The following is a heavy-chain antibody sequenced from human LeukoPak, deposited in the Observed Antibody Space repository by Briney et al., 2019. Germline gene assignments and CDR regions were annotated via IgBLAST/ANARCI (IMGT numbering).Heavy chain of an antibody. J-gene: IGHJ5*02. CDR1: GDSVSSNSVT. CDR2: TYYRSTWYN. V-gene: IGHV6-1*01. CDR3: ARRLTQYDCFDP. D-gene: IGHD2-2*01. Sequence: SQTLSLTCAISGDSVSSNSVTWNWIRQSPSRGLEWLGRTYYRSTWYNDYAVSVRGRITVDPDTSKNQFSLHLNSVTPEDTAVYYCARRLTQYDCFDPWGQGILVTVST.